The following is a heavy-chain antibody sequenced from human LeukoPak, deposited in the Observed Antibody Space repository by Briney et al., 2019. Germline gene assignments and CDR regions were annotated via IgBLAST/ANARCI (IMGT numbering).Heavy chain of an antibody. CDR2: ISGSGGST. J-gene: IGHJ4*02. D-gene: IGHD3-16*01. Sequence: GVPLTLLCAASVLTFSRYAMRWVRHSPGKAREWLSAISGSGGSTYYADSVKGGLTISRDNSKNTMFLQMDRMRVEDAAVHYCAKVTGGGMIKYGGVEYWGQGTLVTVSS. V-gene: IGHV3-23*01. CDR1: VLTFSRYA. CDR3: AKVTGGGMIKYGGVEY.